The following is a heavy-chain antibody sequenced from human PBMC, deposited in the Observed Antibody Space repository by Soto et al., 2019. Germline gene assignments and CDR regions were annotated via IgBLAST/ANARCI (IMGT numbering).Heavy chain of an antibody. V-gene: IGHV1-8*01. Sequence: GASVKVSCKASGYTFTSYDINWVRQATGQGLEWMGWMNPNSGNTGYAQKFQGRVTMTRNTSISTAYMELSSLRSEDTAVYYCARDTRITGTTWDYYYYGMDVWGQGTTVTVSS. D-gene: IGHD1-7*01. CDR3: ARDTRITGTTWDYYYYGMDV. CDR2: MNPNSGNT. CDR1: GYTFTSYD. J-gene: IGHJ6*02.